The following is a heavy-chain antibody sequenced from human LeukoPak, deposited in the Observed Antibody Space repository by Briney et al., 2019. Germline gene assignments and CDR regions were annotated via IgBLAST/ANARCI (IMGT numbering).Heavy chain of an antibody. CDR3: ARGQVYGSGSYYNTPFRY. Sequence: ASVKVSCKAFGYTFTSYYMHWVRQAPGQGLEWMGIINPSGGSTSYAQKFQGRVTMTRDTSTSTVYMELSSLRSEDTAVYYCARGQVYGSGSYYNTPFRYWGQGTLVTVSS. J-gene: IGHJ4*02. D-gene: IGHD3-10*01. CDR2: INPSGGST. CDR1: GYTFTSYY. V-gene: IGHV1-46*01.